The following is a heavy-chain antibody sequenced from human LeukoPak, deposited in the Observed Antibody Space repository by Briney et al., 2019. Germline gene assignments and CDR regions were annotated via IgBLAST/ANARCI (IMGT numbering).Heavy chain of an antibody. CDR3: ARARGFDW. CDR2: ISGTGGTT. J-gene: IGHJ4*02. Sequence: GGSLRLSCAASGFTFSNYSMSWVRQAPGKGLEWVSTISGTGGTTYYADSVKGRFTISRDNSKNTLFLQFNSLRADDTAVYYCARARGFDWWGQGTLVTVSS. CDR1: GFTFSNYS. V-gene: IGHV3-23*01.